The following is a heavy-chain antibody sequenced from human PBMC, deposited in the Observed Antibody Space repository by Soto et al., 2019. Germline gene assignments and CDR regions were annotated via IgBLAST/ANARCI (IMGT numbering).Heavy chain of an antibody. V-gene: IGHV5-51*01. CDR3: ARLRGYGDYGRWYYGMDV. J-gene: IGHJ6*02. CDR2: IYHGDSDT. D-gene: IGHD4-17*01. CDR1: GYSFTSYW. Sequence: EVQLVQSGAEVKKPGESLKISCKGSGYSFTSYWIGWVRQMPGKGLEWMGIIYHGDSDTRYSPSFQGQVTISADKSISTAYLQWSSLKASDTAMYYCARLRGYGDYGRWYYGMDVWGQGTTVTVSS.